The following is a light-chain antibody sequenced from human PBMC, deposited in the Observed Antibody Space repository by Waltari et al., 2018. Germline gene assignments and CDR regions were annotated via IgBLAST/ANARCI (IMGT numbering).Light chain of an antibody. CDR1: RSIGSA. V-gene: IGKV1-5*03. Sequence: DIQMTQSPSTLSAAVGTKVTITCRASRSIGSALAWYQQKPGKAPKVVIYEASSLESGVPSRFSGSGYGTEFNLTIRRLQPDDFATYYCQQCNSYLLPFGGATKVEIK. J-gene: IGKJ4*01. CDR2: EAS. CDR3: QQCNSYLLP.